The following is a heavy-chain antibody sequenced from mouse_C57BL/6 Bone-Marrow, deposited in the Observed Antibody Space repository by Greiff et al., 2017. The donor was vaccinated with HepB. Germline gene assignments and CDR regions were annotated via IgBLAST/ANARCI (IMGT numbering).Heavy chain of an antibody. V-gene: IGHV2-5*01. Sequence: VHLVESGPGLVQPSQSLSITCTVSGFSLTSYGVHWVRQSPGKGLEWLGVIWRGGSTDYNAAFMSRLSITKDNSNSQVFFKMNSLQADDTAIYYCAKHYGNYVFYAMDYWGQGTSVTVSS. CDR3: AKHYGNYVFYAMDY. CDR1: GFSLTSYG. D-gene: IGHD2-1*01. CDR2: IWRGGST. J-gene: IGHJ4*01.